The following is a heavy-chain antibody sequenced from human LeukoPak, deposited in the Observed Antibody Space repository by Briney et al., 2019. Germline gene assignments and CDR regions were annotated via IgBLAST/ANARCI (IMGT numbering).Heavy chain of an antibody. V-gene: IGHV4-59*01. D-gene: IGHD5-18*01. Sequence: SETLSLTCTVSGGSISSYYWSWIRQPPGKGLEWIGYIYYSGSTNYNPSLKSRVTISVDTSKNQFSLKLSSVTAADTAVYYCASQGWTGTAMLNYFDYWGQGTLVTVSS. CDR2: IYYSGST. CDR3: ASQGWTGTAMLNYFDY. CDR1: GGSISSYY. J-gene: IGHJ4*02.